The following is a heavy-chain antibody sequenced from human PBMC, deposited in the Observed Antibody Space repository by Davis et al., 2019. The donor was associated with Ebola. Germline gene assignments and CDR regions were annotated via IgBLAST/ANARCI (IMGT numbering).Heavy chain of an antibody. J-gene: IGHJ6*02. CDR1: GGSISSSNW. D-gene: IGHD4-17*01. CDR2: IYHSGST. Sequence: SETLSLTCAVSGGSISSSNWWSWVRQPPGKWLEWIGEIYHSGSTNYNPSLKSRVTMSVDTSKNQFSLKLSSVTAADTAVYYCARGNYGDYIVLYYYNMDVWGQGTTVTVSS. V-gene: IGHV4-4*02. CDR3: ARGNYGDYIVLYYYNMDV.